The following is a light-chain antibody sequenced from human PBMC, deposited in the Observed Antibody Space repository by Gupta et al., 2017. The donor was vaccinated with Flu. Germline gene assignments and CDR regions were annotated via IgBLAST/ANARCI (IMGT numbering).Light chain of an antibody. CDR2: GAS. CDR1: QSVSSRY. Sequence: IVLTQSPGTLSLSPGERATLSCRASQSVSSRYLAWYQQKPGQAPRLLIYGASSRATGIPDRFSDSGSGTDFTLTISRLDPEDFAVYYCQQYGSSPPYTFGQGTKLEIK. CDR3: QQYGSSPPYT. V-gene: IGKV3-20*01. J-gene: IGKJ2*01.